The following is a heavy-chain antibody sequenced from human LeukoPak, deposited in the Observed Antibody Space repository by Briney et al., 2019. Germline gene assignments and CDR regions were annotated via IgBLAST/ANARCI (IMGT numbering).Heavy chain of an antibody. D-gene: IGHD5-24*01. CDR1: GGSFSGYY. V-gene: IGHV4-59*01. CDR2: IYYSGST. Sequence: SETLSLTCAVYGGSFSGYYWSWIRQPPGKGLEWIGYIYYSGSTNYNPSLKSRVTISVDTSKNQFSLKLSSVTAADTAVYYCAREREMATDYWGQGTLVTVSS. J-gene: IGHJ4*02. CDR3: AREREMATDY.